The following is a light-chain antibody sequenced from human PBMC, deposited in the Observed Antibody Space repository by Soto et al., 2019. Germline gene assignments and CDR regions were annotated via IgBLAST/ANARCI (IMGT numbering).Light chain of an antibody. V-gene: IGKV1-9*01. CDR3: QQLNTYPRIT. J-gene: IGKJ5*01. CDR1: QGISSY. Sequence: IHFTHSPSSLSSSVLYIFTISCLSSQGISSYLAWYQQKPGKAPKLLIYAASTLQPGVPSRFSGSGSGTDFTLTISSLQPEDFATYYCQQLNTYPRITFGQGTRLEIK. CDR2: AAS.